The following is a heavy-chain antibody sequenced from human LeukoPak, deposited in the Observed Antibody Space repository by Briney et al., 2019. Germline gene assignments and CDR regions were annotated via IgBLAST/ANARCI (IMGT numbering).Heavy chain of an antibody. CDR1: GFTFSDYY. V-gene: IGHV3-11*06. CDR3: ARDLLGYNYHYMDV. J-gene: IGHJ6*03. D-gene: IGHD2-15*01. CDR2: ISSSSSYI. Sequence: GGSLRLSCAASGFTFSDYYMSWIRQAPGKGLEWVSSISSSSSYIYYADAVKGRFTISRDNAKKSMYLQMNSLRAEDTAVYYCARDLLGYNYHYMDVWGKGTTVTVSS.